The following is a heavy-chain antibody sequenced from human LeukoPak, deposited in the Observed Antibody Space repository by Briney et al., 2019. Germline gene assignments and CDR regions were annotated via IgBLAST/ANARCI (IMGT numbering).Heavy chain of an antibody. D-gene: IGHD2-8*01. V-gene: IGHV3-23*01. CDR1: GFIFSTYP. CDR3: AKSRAPYCTNGPCFRGLDY. J-gene: IGHJ4*02. CDR2: ITGGGATT. Sequence: GGSLRLSCAASGFIFSTYPMGWVRRAPGKGLEWVAVITGGGATTYHADSLEGRFTISRDNPKNVLFLQMDSLRAEDTAVYYCAKSRAPYCTNGPCFRGLDYWGLGTLVTVSS.